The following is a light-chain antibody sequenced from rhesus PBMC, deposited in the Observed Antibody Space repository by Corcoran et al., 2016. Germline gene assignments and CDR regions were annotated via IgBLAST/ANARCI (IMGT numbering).Light chain of an antibody. CDR3: QQYNNDPPWT. J-gene: IGKJ1*01. CDR2: KAS. V-gene: IGKV1-25*01. Sequence: DIQMTQSPSSLSASVGDTVTITCRASQGISSYLAWYQQKPGKAPKVLISKASTLQSGVPSRLRGSGSGTDVTLNISSLQPEDFATYYCQQYNNDPPWTFGQGTKVEIK. CDR1: QGISSY.